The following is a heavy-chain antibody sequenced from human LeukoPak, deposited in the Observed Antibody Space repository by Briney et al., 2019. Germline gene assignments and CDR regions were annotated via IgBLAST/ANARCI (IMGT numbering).Heavy chain of an antibody. CDR3: ATLGEYSSSWYWFDP. V-gene: IGHV1-24*01. CDR1: GYTLTELS. CDR2: LDPEDGET. Sequence: ASVKVSCKVSGYTLTELSMHWVRQAPGKGLEWMGGLDPEDGETIYTQKFQGRVTMTEDTSTDTAYMELSSLRSEDTAVYYCATLGEYSSSWYWFDPWGQGTLVTVSS. J-gene: IGHJ5*02. D-gene: IGHD6-13*01.